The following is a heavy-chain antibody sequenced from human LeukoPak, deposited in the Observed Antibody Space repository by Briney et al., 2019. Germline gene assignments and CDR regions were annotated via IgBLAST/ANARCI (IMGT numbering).Heavy chain of an antibody. CDR3: AKDYQRAYYYGSGFDY. Sequence: GGSLRLSCAASGFTFSSYGMHWVRQAPGKGLEWVAFIRYDTSNKYYADSVKGRFTISRDNSKNTLYLQMNSLRAEDTAVYYCAKDYQRAYYYGSGFDYWGQGTLVTASS. D-gene: IGHD3-10*01. CDR1: GFTFSSYG. CDR2: IRYDTSNK. J-gene: IGHJ4*02. V-gene: IGHV3-30*02.